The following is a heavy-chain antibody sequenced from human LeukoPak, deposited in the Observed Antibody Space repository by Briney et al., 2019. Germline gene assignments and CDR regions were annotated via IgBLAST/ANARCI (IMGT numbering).Heavy chain of an antibody. CDR2: IKDDGSEK. CDR1: GFSFTDYY. Sequence: GGSLRLSCAASGFSFTDYYMTWIRQAPGKGLEWVAAIKDDGSEKYYVDSVKGRFTISRDKAKNSLHLQMNSLRAEDTAVYYCAADVDWGQGTPVTVSS. J-gene: IGHJ4*02. V-gene: IGHV3-7*01. CDR3: AADVD.